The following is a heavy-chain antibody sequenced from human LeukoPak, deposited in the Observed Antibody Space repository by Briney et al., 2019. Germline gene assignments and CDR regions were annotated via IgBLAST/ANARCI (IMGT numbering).Heavy chain of an antibody. D-gene: IGHD3-22*01. V-gene: IGHV3-21*01. CDR2: ITASSTYI. J-gene: IGHJ4*02. CDR3: AREYYYDEDAGNY. CDR1: GFSFSRSS. Sequence: GSLRLSCAASGFSFSRSSMGWVRQAPGKGLEWVSSITASSTYIYYADSVKGRFTISRDNVEKSVLLQMNSRRAEDTAVYYCAREYYYDEDAGNYWGQGTLVTVSS.